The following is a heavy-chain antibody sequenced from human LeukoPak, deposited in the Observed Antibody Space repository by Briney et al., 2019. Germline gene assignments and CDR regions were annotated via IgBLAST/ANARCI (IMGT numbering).Heavy chain of an antibody. J-gene: IGHJ6*03. CDR1: GGSFSGYY. Sequence: PSETLSLTCAVYGGSFSGYYWSWIRQPPGKGLEWIGEINHSGRTNYNPSLKSRVTISVDTSKNQFSLKLSSVTAADTAVYYCATPAYDFWSGYQSRIMDVWGKGTTVTVSS. CDR2: INHSGRT. CDR3: ATPAYDFWSGYQSRIMDV. D-gene: IGHD3-3*01. V-gene: IGHV4-34*01.